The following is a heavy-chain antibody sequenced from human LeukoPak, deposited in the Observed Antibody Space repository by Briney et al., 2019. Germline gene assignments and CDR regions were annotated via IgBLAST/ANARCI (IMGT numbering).Heavy chain of an antibody. Sequence: PGGSLRLSCAASGFTFSSYSMNWVRQAPGKGLEWVSSISSSSSYKYYADSVKGRFTISRDNAKNSLYLQMNSLRAEDTAVYYCARGGRVGAFDYWGQGTLVTVSS. J-gene: IGHJ4*02. CDR2: ISSSSSYK. V-gene: IGHV3-21*01. CDR1: GFTFSSYS. D-gene: IGHD1-26*01. CDR3: ARGGRVGAFDY.